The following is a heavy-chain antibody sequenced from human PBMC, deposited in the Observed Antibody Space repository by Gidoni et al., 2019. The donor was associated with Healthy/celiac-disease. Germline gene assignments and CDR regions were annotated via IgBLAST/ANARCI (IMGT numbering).Heavy chain of an antibody. CDR3: AKDGSSYYDSSGYNYFDY. D-gene: IGHD3-22*01. V-gene: IGHV3-23*01. Sequence: EVQLLASGGGLVQPGGSLRLSCAASGFPFSSYAMRGGRQAPGKGLGWVSAISGSGGSTYYADAVKGRFTISRDNSKNTLYLQMNSLRAEDTAVYYCAKDGSSYYDSSGYNYFDYWGQGTLVTVSS. CDR2: ISGSGGST. CDR1: GFPFSSYA. J-gene: IGHJ4*02.